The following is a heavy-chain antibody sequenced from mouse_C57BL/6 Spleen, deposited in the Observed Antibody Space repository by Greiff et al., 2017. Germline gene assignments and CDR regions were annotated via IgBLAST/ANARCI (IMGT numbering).Heavy chain of an antibody. Sequence: QVHVKQPGAELVRPGSSVKLSCKASGYTFTSYWMHWVTQRPIQGLEWIGNIDPSDSETHYNQKFKDKATLTVDKSSTTAYMQLSSLTSEASAVYFCARGGVTRDFDYWGQGTTLTVSS. D-gene: IGHD2-12*01. CDR2: IDPSDSET. CDR1: GYTFTSYW. V-gene: IGHV1-52*01. J-gene: IGHJ2*01. CDR3: ARGGVTRDFDY.